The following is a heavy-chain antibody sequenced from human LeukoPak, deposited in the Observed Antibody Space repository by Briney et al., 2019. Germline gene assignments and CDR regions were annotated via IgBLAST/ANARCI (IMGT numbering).Heavy chain of an antibody. V-gene: IGHV4-34*01. CDR2: INHSGST. J-gene: IGHJ4*02. D-gene: IGHD3-22*01. Sequence: KSSETLSLTCAVYGGSFSGYYWSWIRQPPGKGLEWIGEINHSGSTNYNPSLKSQVTISVDTSKNQFSLKLSSVTAADTAVYYCARASYYYDSSGSYYFDYWGQGTLVTVSS. CDR3: ARASYYYDSSGSYYFDY. CDR1: GGSFSGYY.